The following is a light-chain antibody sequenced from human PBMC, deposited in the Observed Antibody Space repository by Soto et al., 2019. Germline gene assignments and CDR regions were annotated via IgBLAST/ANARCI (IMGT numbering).Light chain of an antibody. CDR1: QSVSSY. J-gene: IGKJ2*01. V-gene: IGKV3-11*01. CDR2: DVS. CDR3: QQRSNWPPLT. Sequence: EIVLTQSPATLSLSPGERATLSCRASQSVSSYLAWYQQKPGQAPRLLIYDVSNRATGIPARFSGSGSGTDFTLTISSREPEDFAVYYCQQRSNWPPLTFGQGTKLEIK.